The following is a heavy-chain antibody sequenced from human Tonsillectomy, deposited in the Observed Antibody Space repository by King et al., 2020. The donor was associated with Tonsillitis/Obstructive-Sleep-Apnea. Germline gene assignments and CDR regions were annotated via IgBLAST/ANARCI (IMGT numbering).Heavy chain of an antibody. D-gene: IGHD3-22*01. CDR3: ARHKGGERLLLPPPHY. CDR1: GYSFTSYW. Sequence: QLVQSGAEVKKPGESLKISCKGSGYSFTSYWIGWVRQMPGKGLEWMGIIYPGDSDTTYSPSFQGQVTISADKSISTAYLKWSSLKASDTAMYYCARHKGGERLLLPPPHYWGQGTLVTVSS. J-gene: IGHJ4*02. V-gene: IGHV5-51*01. CDR2: IYPGDSDT.